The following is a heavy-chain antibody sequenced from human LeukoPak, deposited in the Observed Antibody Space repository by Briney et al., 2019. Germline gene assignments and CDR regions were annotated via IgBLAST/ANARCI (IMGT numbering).Heavy chain of an antibody. CDR2: INHNGNVN. Sequence: GGSLRLSCAASGFTFSSYWMNWARQAPGKGLEWVASINHNGNVNYYVDSVKGRFTISRDNSKNTLYLQMNSLRAEDTAVYYCATVRGCDGDCYYLDYWGQGTLVTVSS. J-gene: IGHJ4*02. CDR3: ATVRGCDGDCYYLDY. CDR1: GFTFSSYW. D-gene: IGHD2-21*02. V-gene: IGHV3-7*01.